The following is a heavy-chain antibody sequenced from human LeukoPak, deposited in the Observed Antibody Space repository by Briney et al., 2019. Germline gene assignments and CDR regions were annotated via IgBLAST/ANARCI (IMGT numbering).Heavy chain of an antibody. J-gene: IGHJ4*02. CDR2: IYSDGTT. CDR3: ARWYCSSTGCYYDY. Sequence: GGSLRLSCAASGFTVSSNYVSWVRQAPGKGLEWVSIIYSDGTTYYTDSVKGRFTISRDNSKNTLYLQMNSLRAEDTAVYYCARWYCSSTGCYYDYWGQGTLVTVSS. CDR1: GFTVSSNY. V-gene: IGHV3-53*01. D-gene: IGHD2-2*01.